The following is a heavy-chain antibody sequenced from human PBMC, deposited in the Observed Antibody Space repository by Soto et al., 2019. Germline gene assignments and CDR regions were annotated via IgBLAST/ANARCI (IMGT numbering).Heavy chain of an antibody. D-gene: IGHD1-1*01. CDR1: GYTFTNSG. J-gene: IGHJ6*02. Sequence: GASVKVSCKASGYTFTNSGISWVRQAPGQGLEWMGGIIPLFGTTNYAQKLQGRVKLTADESTRTAYMELSTLTSEDTAVYYCARGTVTGSEYNYYYYGMDVWGQGTTVTVSS. V-gene: IGHV1-69*13. CDR2: IIPLFGTT. CDR3: ARGTVTGSEYNYYYYGMDV.